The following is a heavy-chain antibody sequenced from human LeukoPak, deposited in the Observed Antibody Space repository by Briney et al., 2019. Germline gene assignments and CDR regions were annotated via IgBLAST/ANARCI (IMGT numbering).Heavy chain of an antibody. CDR1: GFTFGDYA. CDR2: IRSKAYGGTT. D-gene: IGHD6-13*01. CDR3: TRDQSRGYSSSCPDY. Sequence: GRSLRLSCIASGFTFGDYAMSWVRQAPGKGLEWLGFIRSKAYGGTTEYAASVKGRFIISRDDSKSIAYLQMNSLKTKDTAVYYCTRDQSRGYSSSCPDYWGQGTLVTVSS. V-gene: IGHV3-49*04. J-gene: IGHJ4*02.